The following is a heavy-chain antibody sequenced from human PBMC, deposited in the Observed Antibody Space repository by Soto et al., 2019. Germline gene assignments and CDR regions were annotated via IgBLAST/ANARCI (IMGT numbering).Heavy chain of an antibody. CDR1: GYTFTGYY. V-gene: IGHV1-2*02. CDR3: ARSLSTIGARPDY. CDR2: INPNSGDA. J-gene: IGHJ4*02. Sequence: GAPVKVSCKTSGYTFTGYYIHWVRQAPGQGLEWMGWINPNSGDAKYAQKFQGRVTMTRDPSTAYMQLSTLSSDDTAVYYCARSLSTIGARPDYWGQGTLVTVSS. D-gene: IGHD6-6*01.